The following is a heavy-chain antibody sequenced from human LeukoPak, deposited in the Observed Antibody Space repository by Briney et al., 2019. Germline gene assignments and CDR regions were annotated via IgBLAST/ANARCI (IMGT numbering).Heavy chain of an antibody. Sequence: GGSLRLSCTTSGFSFADHAMSWVRQAPGKGLEWVGFIRSKAYRGTTEYAASVKGRFTISRDDSNSIVYLQMNSLKSEDTALYYCARGPIQLWIHNAMDVWGQGATVIVSS. V-gene: IGHV3-49*04. D-gene: IGHD5-18*01. CDR3: ARGPIQLWIHNAMDV. J-gene: IGHJ6*02. CDR1: GFSFADHA. CDR2: IRSKAYRGTT.